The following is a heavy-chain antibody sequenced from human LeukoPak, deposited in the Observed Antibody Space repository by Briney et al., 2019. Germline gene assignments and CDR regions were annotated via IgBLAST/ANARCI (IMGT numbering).Heavy chain of an antibody. CDR1: GFTFSSYA. J-gene: IGHJ4*02. Sequence: GGSLRLSCAASGFTFSSYAMTWVRQASGKGLEWVSVIGGSGGGAYYADSVKGRFTISRDISKNTLYLQMNSLRAEDTAVYYCAKERYGSGSVWGQGTLVTVSS. CDR2: IGGSGGGA. V-gene: IGHV3-23*01. CDR3: AKERYGSGSV. D-gene: IGHD3-10*01.